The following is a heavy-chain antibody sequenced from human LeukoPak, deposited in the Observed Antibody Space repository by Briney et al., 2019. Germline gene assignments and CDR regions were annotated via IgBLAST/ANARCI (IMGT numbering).Heavy chain of an antibody. V-gene: IGHV1-2*02. CDR2: IYPNSGAT. CDR3: GTLLSNGPFDY. CDR1: GGTFSSYT. Sequence: ASVKVSCKASGGTFSSYTISWVRQAPGQGPEWMGYIYPNSGATKYAQKFQGRVTMTRDTSISTAYMELSGLRSDDTAVYYCGTLLSNGPFDYWGQGSLVTVSS. J-gene: IGHJ4*02.